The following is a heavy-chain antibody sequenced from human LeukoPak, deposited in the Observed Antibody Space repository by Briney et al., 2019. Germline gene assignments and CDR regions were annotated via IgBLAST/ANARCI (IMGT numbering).Heavy chain of an antibody. V-gene: IGHV1-2*02. CDR2: INPNSGGT. CDR3: ARGSGYYYYYMDV. J-gene: IGHJ6*03. Sequence: GASVKVSCKGSGYTFTGYYKHWVRQAPGQGLEWMGWINPNSGGTNYAQKFQGRVTMTRDTSISTAYMELSRLRSDDTAVYYCARGSGYYYYYMDVWGKGTTVTISS. CDR1: GYTFTGYY. D-gene: IGHD2-8*02.